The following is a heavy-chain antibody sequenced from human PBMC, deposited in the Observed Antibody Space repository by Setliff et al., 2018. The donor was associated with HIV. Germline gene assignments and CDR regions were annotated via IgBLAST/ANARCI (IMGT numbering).Heavy chain of an antibody. CDR1: GGSISYYY. J-gene: IGHJ5*02. V-gene: IGHV4-4*07. D-gene: IGHD1-26*01. CDR3: ARGRKAVGDWFDP. CDR2: IHSNGNT. Sequence: KPSETLSLTCTVSGGSISYYYWNWIRQPAGKGLEWLGRIHSNGNTNFNPSLKSRINMSVDMSKNQVSMKLTSVTAADTALYYCARGRKAVGDWFDPWGQGIQVTVSS.